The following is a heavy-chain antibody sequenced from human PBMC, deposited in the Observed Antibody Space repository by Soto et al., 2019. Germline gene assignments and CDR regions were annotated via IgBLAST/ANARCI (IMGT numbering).Heavy chain of an antibody. CDR3: AKQTDGSGSYYLPYYYYYGMDV. D-gene: IGHD3-10*01. CDR2: IIGSGGST. J-gene: IGHJ6*02. CDR1: GFTFSSYA. V-gene: IGHV3-23*01. Sequence: EGQLLESGGGLVQPGGSLRLSCAASGFTFSSYAMSWVRQAPGKGLEWVSAIIGSGGSTYYADSVKGGFNICRDNSKNTLYLQMNSLRAEDTAVYYCAKQTDGSGSYYLPYYYYYGMDVWGQGTTVTVSS.